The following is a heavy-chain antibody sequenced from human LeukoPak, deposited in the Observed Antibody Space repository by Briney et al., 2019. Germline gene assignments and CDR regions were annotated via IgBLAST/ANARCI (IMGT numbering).Heavy chain of an antibody. D-gene: IGHD3-9*01. V-gene: IGHV1-2*02. J-gene: IGHJ4*02. CDR3: ARERGYYDILTGSPPSYYFDY. Sequence: ASVKVSCKASGYTFTGYYMHLVRQAPGQGLEWMGWINPNSGGTNYAQKFQGRVTMTRDTSISTAYMELSRLRSDDTAVYYCARERGYYDILTGSPPSYYFDYWGQGTLVTVSS. CDR2: INPNSGGT. CDR1: GYTFTGYY.